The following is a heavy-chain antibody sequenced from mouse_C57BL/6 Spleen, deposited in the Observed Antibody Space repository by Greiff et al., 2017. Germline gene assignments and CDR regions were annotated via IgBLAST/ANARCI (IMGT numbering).Heavy chain of an antibody. CDR2: IDPETGGT. CDR1: GYTFTDYE. J-gene: IGHJ2*01. D-gene: IGHD2-4*01. Sequence: VQLQQSGAELVRPGASVTLSCKASGYTFTDYEMHWVKQTPVHGLEWIGAIDPETGGTAYNQKFKGKAILTADKSSSTAYMELRSLTSEDSAVYYCTREVSYYDYDFDYWGQGTTLTVSS. V-gene: IGHV1-15*01. CDR3: TREVSYYDYDFDY.